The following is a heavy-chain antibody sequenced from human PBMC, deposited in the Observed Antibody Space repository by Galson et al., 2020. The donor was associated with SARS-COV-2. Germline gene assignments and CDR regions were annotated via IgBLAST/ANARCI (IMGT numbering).Heavy chain of an antibody. J-gene: IGHJ3*02. D-gene: IGHD3-3*01. Sequence: GGSLRLSCAASGFTFSSFAMSWDRQAQGKGMEWVSAISGSGSSTYYADSVKGRFTISRDNSKNTLYLQMNSLRAEDTAVYYCAEDGASITSFGVVIMDKGYAFDIWGQGTMVTVSS. CDR3: AEDGASITSFGVVIMDKGYAFDI. V-gene: IGHV3-23*01. CDR1: GFTFSSFA. CDR2: ISGSGSST.